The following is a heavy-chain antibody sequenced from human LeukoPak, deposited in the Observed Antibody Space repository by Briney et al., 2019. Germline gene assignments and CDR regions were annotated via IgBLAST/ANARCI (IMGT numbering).Heavy chain of an antibody. CDR1: GYTFTFNY. CDR2: IDANNGDT. D-gene: IGHD4-11*01. J-gene: IGHJ4*02. CDR3: ARDPSSVTLYFFDY. V-gene: IGHV1-2*02. Sequence: ASVKLSFKASGYTFTFNYIHWLRQAPGQGLEWMGWIDANNGDTKSAQKFQGRVTMSRDTSISTAYMDLSSLSPDDAAVYYCARDPSSVTLYFFDYWGQGTLVTVSS.